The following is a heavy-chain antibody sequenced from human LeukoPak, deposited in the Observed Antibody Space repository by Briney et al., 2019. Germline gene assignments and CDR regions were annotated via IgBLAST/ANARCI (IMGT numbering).Heavy chain of an antibody. CDR1: GGSISSGGYY. CDR3: ARHRLGYCSSTSCYSWFDP. V-gene: IGHV4-39*01. J-gene: IGHJ5*02. D-gene: IGHD2-2*01. CDR2: IYYSGST. Sequence: SETLSLTCTVSGGSISSGGYYWSWIRQPPGKGLEWIGSIYYSGSTYYNPSLKSRVTISVDTSKNQFSLKLSSVTAADTAVYYCARHRLGYCSSTSCYSWFDPWGRGTLVTVSS.